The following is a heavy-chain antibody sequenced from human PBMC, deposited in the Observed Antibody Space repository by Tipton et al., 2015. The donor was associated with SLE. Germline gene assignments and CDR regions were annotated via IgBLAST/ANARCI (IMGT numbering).Heavy chain of an antibody. Sequence: LRLSCTVSGGSIIGYYWSWIRQPAGKGLEWIGRIYSSGSTIYNPSLKSRLTLSLDTSKNQFSLRVRSVTAADTAVYYCARGGGSYYDYWGQGTLVTVSS. CDR3: ARGGGSYYDY. CDR2: IYSSGST. D-gene: IGHD1-26*01. CDR1: GGSIIGYY. V-gene: IGHV4-4*07. J-gene: IGHJ4*02.